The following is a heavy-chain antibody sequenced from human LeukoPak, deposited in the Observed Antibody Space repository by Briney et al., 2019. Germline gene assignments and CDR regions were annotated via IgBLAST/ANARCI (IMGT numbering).Heavy chain of an antibody. J-gene: IGHJ4*02. CDR2: IHYSGDT. V-gene: IGHV4-59*01. CDR1: GVSISTSY. D-gene: IGHD4-17*01. CDR3: RRGTVTTANFDC. Sequence: SETLSLTCTVSGVSISTSYWSWIRQPPGKGLEWIGYIHYSGDTNYNPSLKSRVTMSADTSKNQFSLTLSSVTAADAAVYYCRRGTVTTANFDCWGQGTLSPSPQ.